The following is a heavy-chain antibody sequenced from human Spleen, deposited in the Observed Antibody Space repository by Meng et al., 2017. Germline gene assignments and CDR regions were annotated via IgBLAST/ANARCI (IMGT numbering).Heavy chain of an antibody. Sequence: LRLSCTVSGDSISSSDYYWGWIRQPAGKGLEWIGRMYISGSTNYNPSLKSRVTISVDTSKNQFSLKLSSVTAADTAVFYCATEGVSEYFQHWGQGTLVTVSS. CDR1: GDSISSSDYY. V-gene: IGHV4-61*02. CDR2: MYISGST. J-gene: IGHJ1*01. CDR3: ATEGVSEYFQH.